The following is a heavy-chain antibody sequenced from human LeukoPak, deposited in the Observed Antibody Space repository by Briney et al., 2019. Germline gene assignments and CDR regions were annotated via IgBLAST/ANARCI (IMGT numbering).Heavy chain of an antibody. V-gene: IGHV4-39*01. CDR3: ARGCSGGSCWFDP. Sequence: SETLSLTCTVSGGSISSNSYYWGWIRQPPGKGLEWIGSIYYSGSTYYNPSLKSRVTISVDTSKNQFSLKLSSVTAADTAVYYCARGCSGGSCWFDPWGQGTLVTAPS. CDR2: IYYSGST. J-gene: IGHJ5*02. CDR1: GGSISSNSYY. D-gene: IGHD2-15*01.